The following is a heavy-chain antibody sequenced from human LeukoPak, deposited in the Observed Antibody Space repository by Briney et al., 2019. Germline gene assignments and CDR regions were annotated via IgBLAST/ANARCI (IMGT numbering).Heavy chain of an antibody. Sequence: GGSLRLSCAASGFTFSSYSMNWIRQAPGKGLEWVSYISSSGSTIYYADSVKGRFTISRDNAKNSLYLQMNSLRAEDTAVYYCARVRRGTKWYFDYWGQGTLVTVSS. CDR1: GFTFSSYS. V-gene: IGHV3-48*04. CDR3: ARVRRGTKWYFDY. D-gene: IGHD1-26*01. CDR2: ISSSGSTI. J-gene: IGHJ4*02.